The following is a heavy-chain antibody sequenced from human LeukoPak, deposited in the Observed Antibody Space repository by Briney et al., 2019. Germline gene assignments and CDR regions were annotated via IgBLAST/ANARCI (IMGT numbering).Heavy chain of an antibody. CDR3: ARDRSNWNYAPDF. D-gene: IGHD1-7*01. Sequence: ASVKVSCKASGYTFTRYGVSWVRQAPGQGLQWLGWISASNGNTNYAQKFRGRVTMSTDTTSNTVYMDVRSLTSDDTAVYYCARDRSNWNYAPDFWGQGTLVIVSS. CDR1: GYTFTRYG. V-gene: IGHV1-18*01. CDR2: ISASNGNT. J-gene: IGHJ4*02.